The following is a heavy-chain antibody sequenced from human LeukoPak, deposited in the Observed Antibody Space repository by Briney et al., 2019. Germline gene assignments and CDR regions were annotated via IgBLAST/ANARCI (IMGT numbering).Heavy chain of an antibody. CDR1: GFTFASYA. Sequence: GGSLRLSCAGSGFTFASYAVHWVRQAPGKRLEWVAFISSDGTTEHYRDSVKGRFTLSRDNSKNTVSLQMNSLGTEDTAVYYCARGRDSGSFIIDYWGQGTLVTVSS. J-gene: IGHJ4*02. V-gene: IGHV3-30-3*01. CDR3: ARGRDSGSFIIDY. D-gene: IGHD3-10*01. CDR2: ISSDGTTE.